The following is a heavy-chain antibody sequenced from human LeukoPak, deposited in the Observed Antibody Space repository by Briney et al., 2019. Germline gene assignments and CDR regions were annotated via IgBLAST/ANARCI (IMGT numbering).Heavy chain of an antibody. CDR3: ARDEVEYCSGGSCYYYMDV. CDR1: GFTFSSYS. V-gene: IGHV3-21*01. J-gene: IGHJ6*03. Sequence: PGGSLRLSCAASGFTFSSYSMNWVRQAPGKGLEWVSSISSSGSYIYYADSVKGRFTISRDNAKNSLYLQMNSLRAEDTAVYYCARDEVEYCSGGSCYYYMDVWGKGTTVTVSS. D-gene: IGHD2-15*01. CDR2: ISSSGSYI.